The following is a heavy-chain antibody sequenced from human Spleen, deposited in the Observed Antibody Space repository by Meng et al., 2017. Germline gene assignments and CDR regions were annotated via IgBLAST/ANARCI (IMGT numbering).Heavy chain of an antibody. Sequence: VRRPASGPVLGKPSQTLSLTCTVSGGSISSGGYYWSWIRQHPGKGLEWIGYIYYSGSTNYNPSLKSRVTVLADTSKNHFSLRLSSVTAADTAVYYCATSFSGYAFDYWGQGALVTVSS. D-gene: IGHD5-12*01. CDR3: ATSFSGYAFDY. CDR2: IYYSGST. J-gene: IGHJ4*02. CDR1: GGSISSGGYY. V-gene: IGHV4-61*08.